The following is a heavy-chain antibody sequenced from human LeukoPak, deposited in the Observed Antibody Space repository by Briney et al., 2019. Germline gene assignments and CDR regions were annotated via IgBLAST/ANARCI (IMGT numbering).Heavy chain of an antibody. CDR2: MNPNSGNT. CDR1: GYTFTGYY. Sequence: SVKVSCKASGYTFTGYYMHWVRQAPGQGLEWMGWMNPNSGNTGYAQKFQGRVTITRNTSISTAYMELSSLRSEDTAVYYCAREITFGGVIGPLDYWGQGTLVTVSS. J-gene: IGHJ4*02. D-gene: IGHD3-16*02. CDR3: AREITFGGVIGPLDY. V-gene: IGHV1-8*03.